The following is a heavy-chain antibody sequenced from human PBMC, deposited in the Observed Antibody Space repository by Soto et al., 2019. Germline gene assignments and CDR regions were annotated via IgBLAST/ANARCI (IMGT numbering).Heavy chain of an antibody. CDR3: TWQTRWNHDVFDV. V-gene: IGHV3-49*03. Sequence: GGPLRLSCTASGFTFGDYAMSWFRQAPGKGLQWVGFIRGKPYGGTTDYAASVKGRFIISRDDSKTTLYLQMNSLKTEDTAVYYCTWQTRWNHDVFDVWGQGTMVTVSS. CDR1: GFTFGDYA. J-gene: IGHJ3*01. D-gene: IGHD1-1*01. CDR2: IRGKPYGGTT.